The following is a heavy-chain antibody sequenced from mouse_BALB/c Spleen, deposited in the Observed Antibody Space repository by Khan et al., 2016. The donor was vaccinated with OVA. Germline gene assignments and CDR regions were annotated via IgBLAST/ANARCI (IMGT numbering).Heavy chain of an antibody. J-gene: IGHJ3*01. D-gene: IGHD3-1*01. CDR3: TRSGRGSFAF. CDR2: IYPGNGNT. CDR1: GYTFTDYY. Sequence: QVQLQQSGAELARPGASVKLSCKASGYTFTDYYINWVKQRTGQGLEWIGDIYPGNGNTNYNEKFKGKATLTADKSSSTAFMHLSSLTSEDSAVYCCTRSGRGSFAFWGQGTLVTVSA. V-gene: IGHV1-77*01.